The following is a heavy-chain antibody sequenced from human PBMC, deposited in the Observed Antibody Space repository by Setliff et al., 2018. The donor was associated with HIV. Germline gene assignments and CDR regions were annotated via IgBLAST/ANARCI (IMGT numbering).Heavy chain of an antibody. J-gene: IGHJ3*02. V-gene: IGHV3-30*04. CDR1: GFTFTNFA. D-gene: IGHD1-26*01. CDR2: VSYDGSRT. Sequence: GGSLRLSCVASGFTFTNFAMHWVRQAPGKGLEWVSVVSYDGSRTLYADSVKGRFTISRDNSKNTLYLQLHSLRAEDTAVYYCARNTDVDSVYRPFHIWGQGTMVTVSS. CDR3: ARNTDVDSVYRPFHI.